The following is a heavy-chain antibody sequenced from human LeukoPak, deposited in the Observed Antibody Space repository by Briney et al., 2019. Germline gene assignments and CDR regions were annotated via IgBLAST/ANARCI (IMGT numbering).Heavy chain of an antibody. J-gene: IGHJ4*02. V-gene: IGHV1-69*06. CDR2: IIPIFGTA. D-gene: IGHD1-26*01. CDR3: ATDLWWELVGDPTDY. CDR1: GGTFSSYA. Sequence: GSSVKVSCKASGGTFSSYAISWVRQAPGQGLEWMGGIIPIFGTANYAQKFQGRVTMTEDTSTDTAYMELSSLRSEDTAVYYCATDLWWELVGDPTDYWGQGTLVTVSS.